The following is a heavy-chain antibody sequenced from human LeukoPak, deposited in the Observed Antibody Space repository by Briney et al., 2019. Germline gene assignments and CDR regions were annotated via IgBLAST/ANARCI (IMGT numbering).Heavy chain of an antibody. CDR1: GYTFTGYY. D-gene: IGHD3-22*01. CDR3: AKGGKWLINYFDY. J-gene: IGHJ4*02. V-gene: IGHV1-2*02. Sequence: GASVKVSCKASGYTFTGYYMHWVRQAPGQGLEWMGWINPNSGGTNYAQKFQGRVTMTRDTSISTAYMELSRLRSDDAAVYYCAKGGKWLINYFDYWGQGTLVTVSS. CDR2: INPNSGGT.